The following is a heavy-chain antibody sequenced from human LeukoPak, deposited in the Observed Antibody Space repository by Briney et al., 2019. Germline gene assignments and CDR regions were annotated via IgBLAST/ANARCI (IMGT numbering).Heavy chain of an antibody. CDR2: INHNGNVN. J-gene: IGHJ6*02. V-gene: IGHV3-7*03. CDR1: GNYW. CDR3: ARGGGLDV. Sequence: GGSLRLSCAASGNYWMHWARQAPGKGLEWVASINHNGNVNYYVDSVKGRFTISRDNAKNSLYLQMSNLRAEDTAVYFCARGGGLDVWGQGATVTVSS. D-gene: IGHD3-16*01.